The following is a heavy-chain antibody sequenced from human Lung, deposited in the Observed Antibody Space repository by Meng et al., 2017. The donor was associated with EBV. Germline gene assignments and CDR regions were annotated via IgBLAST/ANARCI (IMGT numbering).Heavy chain of an antibody. D-gene: IGHD6-19*01. Sequence: QVQLRESGPGLVKPSQTLSLTCGVSGGSISSGGYYWSWIRQPPGKGLEWIGYIFSSGSTYYNPSLKSRVTISIDTSKNQFSLKLSSVTAADTAMFYCARLYRGGWYLWGRGTLVTVSS. CDR1: GGSISSGGYY. CDR3: ARLYRGGWYL. V-gene: IGHV4-30-4*01. CDR2: IFSSGST. J-gene: IGHJ4*02.